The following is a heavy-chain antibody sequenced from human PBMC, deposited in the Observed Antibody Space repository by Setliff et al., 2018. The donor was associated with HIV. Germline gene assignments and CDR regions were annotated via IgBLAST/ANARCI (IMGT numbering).Heavy chain of an antibody. CDR1: GASMSSYF. Sequence: SETLSLTCTVSGASMSSYFWSWVRQTPGKGLEWIGYVLSSGSATYNPSLKSRVAMSVDTSKNQFSLSLASPTAADTAVYYCARGILFFYYMDIWGRGATVTVSS. V-gene: IGHV4-59*08. J-gene: IGHJ6*03. CDR2: VLSSGSA. CDR3: ARGILFFYYMDI. D-gene: IGHD2-21*01.